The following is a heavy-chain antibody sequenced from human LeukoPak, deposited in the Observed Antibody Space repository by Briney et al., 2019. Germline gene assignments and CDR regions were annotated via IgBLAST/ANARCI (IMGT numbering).Heavy chain of an antibody. CDR1: GGSISSGDYS. V-gene: IGHV4-30-4*01. CDR2: ISYSGST. J-gene: IGHJ4*02. CDR3: ARQRGYSYVSH. D-gene: IGHD5-18*01. Sequence: KPSQTLSLTCTVSGGSISSGDYSWSWIRQHPGKGLEWIGYISYSGSTYYNPSLKSQVFISADTSKNQFSLKLSSVTAADTAVYYCARQRGYSYVSHWGQGTLVTVSS.